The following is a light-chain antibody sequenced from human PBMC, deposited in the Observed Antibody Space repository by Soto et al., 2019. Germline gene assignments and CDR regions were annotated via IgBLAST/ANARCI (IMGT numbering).Light chain of an antibody. CDR3: LQNHIYPQT. CDR1: QVIGDD. V-gene: IGKV1-6*01. CDR2: IAS. J-gene: IGKJ2*01. Sequence: AIQMTQSPSSLSASVGDRVTITCRASQVIGDDLGWYQQKPGKGPKLLIYIASNLYRGVPSRFSGSGSGTEFTLTISSLQPEDFATYYCLQNHIYPQTFGQGPNWRSN.